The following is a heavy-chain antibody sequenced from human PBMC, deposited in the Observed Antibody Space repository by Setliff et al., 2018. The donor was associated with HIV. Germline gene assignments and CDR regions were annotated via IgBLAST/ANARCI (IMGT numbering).Heavy chain of an antibody. CDR3: ASFFGDYGY. CDR2: IGSSNHGI. Sequence: PGGSLRLSCAASGFTFSSYGMHWVRQAPGKGLDWVAHIGSSNHGIHYTASVQGRLTVSRDNANNLLFLQMNNLRVEDTAVYYCASFFGDYGYWGHGTQVTVSS. CDR1: GFTFSSYG. V-gene: IGHV3-48*04. J-gene: IGHJ4*01. D-gene: IGHD3-10*01.